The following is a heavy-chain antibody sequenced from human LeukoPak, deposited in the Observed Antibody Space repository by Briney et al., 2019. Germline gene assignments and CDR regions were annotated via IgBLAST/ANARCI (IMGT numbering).Heavy chain of an antibody. Sequence: PSGTLSLTCAVYGGSFSGYYWSWIREPPGKGPEWIGEINHSGSTNYNPSLKSRVTISVDTSKNQFSLKLSSVTAADTAVYYCARGITTVVTLNWFDPWGQGTLVTVSS. CDR1: GGSFSGYY. CDR3: ARGITTVVTLNWFDP. CDR2: INHSGST. J-gene: IGHJ5*02. D-gene: IGHD4-23*01. V-gene: IGHV4-34*01.